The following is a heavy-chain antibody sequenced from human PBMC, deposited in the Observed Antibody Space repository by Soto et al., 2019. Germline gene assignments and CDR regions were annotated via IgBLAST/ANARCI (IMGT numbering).Heavy chain of an antibody. CDR2: TYYRSKWYN. Sequence: SQTLSLPCAISGDSVSSNSAAWNWIRQSPSRGLEWLGRTYYRSKWYNDYAVSVKSRITINPDTSKSQFSLQLNSVTPEDTAVYYCARDRGYSSSWTRRNNWFDPWGQGTLVTVSS. V-gene: IGHV6-1*01. CDR3: ARDRGYSSSWTRRNNWFDP. D-gene: IGHD6-13*01. CDR1: GDSVSSNSAA. J-gene: IGHJ5*02.